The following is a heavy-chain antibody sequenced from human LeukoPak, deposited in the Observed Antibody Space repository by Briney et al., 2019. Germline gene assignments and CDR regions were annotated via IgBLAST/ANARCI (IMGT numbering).Heavy chain of an antibody. J-gene: IGHJ6*02. CDR1: GFTFSSYA. Sequence: GGSLRLSCAASGFTFSSYAMSWVRQAPGKGLEWVSAISGSGGNTYYADSVKGRFTISRDNSKNTLFLQMNSLGAGDPAVYYCAKVRFGSGGGRGLDVWGQGTTVTVSS. CDR3: AKVRFGSGGGRGLDV. D-gene: IGHD3-10*01. CDR2: ISGSGGNT. V-gene: IGHV3-23*01.